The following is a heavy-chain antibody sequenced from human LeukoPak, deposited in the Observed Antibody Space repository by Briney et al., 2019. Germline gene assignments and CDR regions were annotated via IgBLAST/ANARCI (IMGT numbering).Heavy chain of an antibody. CDR1: GYSISSGYF. CDR2: IYHTGNP. D-gene: IGHD1-26*01. CDR3: ARRSPVSYYYYYMDV. Sequence: SETLSLTCSVSGYSISSGYFWGWIRQPPGKGLEWIGSIYHTGNPYYNPSLRSRVTISVDTSRNQFSLKLTSVTAADTAVYYCARRSPVSYYYYYMDVWGKGTAVTISS. J-gene: IGHJ6*03. V-gene: IGHV4-38-2*02.